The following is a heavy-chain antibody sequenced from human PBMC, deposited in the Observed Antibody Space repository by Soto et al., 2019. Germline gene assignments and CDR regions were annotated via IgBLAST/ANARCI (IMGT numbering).Heavy chain of an antibody. V-gene: IGHV3-23*01. CDR1: GFTFSNFA. Sequence: EVQVLESRGGSVQPGGSLRLSCAASGFTFSNFAMSWVRHAPGKGLEWVSEISGSTGTTYYADSVKGRFIISRDNSKNTLHLQMNSLRAEDTAVYYRAKDTSSAPYYMDVWGKGTTVTVSS. CDR2: ISGSTGTT. CDR3: AKDTSSAPYYMDV. D-gene: IGHD2-2*01. J-gene: IGHJ6*03.